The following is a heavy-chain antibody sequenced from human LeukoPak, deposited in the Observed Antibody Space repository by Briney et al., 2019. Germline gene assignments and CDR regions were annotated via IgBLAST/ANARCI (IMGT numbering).Heavy chain of an antibody. V-gene: IGHV4-38-2*02. Sequence: SETLSLTSTVSGYSITSGYNWAWIRQPPGKVLVWIGSIYHSGSAYYNPSLKSRVTISVDTSKNQFSLKLSSVTAADTAVYYCVRYCSSTTCYTRAVDYWGQGTLVTVSS. D-gene: IGHD2-2*02. CDR3: VRYCSSTTCYTRAVDY. CDR1: GYSITSGYN. CDR2: IYHSGSA. J-gene: IGHJ4*02.